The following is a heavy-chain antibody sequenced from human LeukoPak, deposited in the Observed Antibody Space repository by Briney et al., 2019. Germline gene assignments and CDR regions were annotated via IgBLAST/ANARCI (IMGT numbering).Heavy chain of an antibody. D-gene: IGHD3-10*01. CDR2: ISSGSSYI. J-gene: IGHJ5*02. CDR1: GFTFSSYS. CDR3: ARETAPTLLWFGELSLDP. V-gene: IGHV3-21*01. Sequence: GGSLRLSCAASGFTFSSYSMNWVRQAPGKGLEWVSSISSGSSYIYYADSVKGRFTISRDNAKNSLYLQMNSLRAEDTAVYYCARETAPTLLWFGELSLDPWGQGTLVTVSS.